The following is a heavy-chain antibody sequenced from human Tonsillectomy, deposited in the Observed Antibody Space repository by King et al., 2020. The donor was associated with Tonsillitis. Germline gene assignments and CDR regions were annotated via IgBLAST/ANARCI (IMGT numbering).Heavy chain of an antibody. D-gene: IGHD5-18*01. CDR1: GGTFSSYA. CDR2: IIPIFGTA. V-gene: IGHV1-69*01. J-gene: IGHJ6*02. CDR3: ARVTGYSYDIYYCYGMDV. Sequence: QVQLVQSGAEVKKPGSSVKVSCKASGGTFSSYAISWVRQAPGQGLEWMGGIIPIFGTANHAQKFQGRVTITADESTSTAYMELSSLRSEDTAVYYCARVTGYSYDIYYCYGMDVWGQGTTVTVSS.